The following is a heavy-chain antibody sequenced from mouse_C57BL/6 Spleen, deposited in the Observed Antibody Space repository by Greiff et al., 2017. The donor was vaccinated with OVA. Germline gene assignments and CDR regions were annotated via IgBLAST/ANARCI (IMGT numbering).Heavy chain of an antibody. CDR1: GYTFTSYW. CDR3: ARMKDITTAFDY. J-gene: IGHJ2*01. CDR2: IDPSDSET. Sequence: QVQLQQPGAELVRPGSSVKLSCKASGYTFTSYWMHWVKQRPIQGLEWIGNIDPSDSETHYNQKFKDKATLTVDKSSSTAYMQLSSLTSEDSAVYYCARMKDITTAFDYWGQGTTLTVSS. D-gene: IGHD1-2*01. V-gene: IGHV1-52*01.